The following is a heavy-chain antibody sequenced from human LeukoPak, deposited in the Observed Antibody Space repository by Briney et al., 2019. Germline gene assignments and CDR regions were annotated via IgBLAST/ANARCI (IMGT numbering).Heavy chain of an antibody. D-gene: IGHD6-19*01. CDR2: ISWNSGSI. CDR3: AKDMVGDLYSSGWYGIDY. J-gene: IGHJ4*02. Sequence: PGGSLRLSCAASGFTFSSYAMHWVRQAPGKGLEWVSGISWNSGSIGYADSVKGRFTISRDNAKNSLYLQMNSLRAEDTALYYCAKDMVGDLYSSGWYGIDYWGQGTLVTVSS. V-gene: IGHV3-9*01. CDR1: GFTFSSYA.